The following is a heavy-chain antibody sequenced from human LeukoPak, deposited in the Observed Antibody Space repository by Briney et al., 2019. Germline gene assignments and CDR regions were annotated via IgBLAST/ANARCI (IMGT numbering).Heavy chain of an antibody. V-gene: IGHV3-66*01. CDR1: GFTVSSNY. Sequence: GGSLRLSCAASGFTVSSNYMSWVRQAPGKGLEWVSVIYSGGSTYYADSVKGRFTISRDNSKNTLYLQMNSLRAEDTAVYYCAKETQRTYCSSTSCYTYYGMDVWGQGTTVTVSS. J-gene: IGHJ6*02. D-gene: IGHD2-2*02. CDR3: AKETQRTYCSSTSCYTYYGMDV. CDR2: IYSGGST.